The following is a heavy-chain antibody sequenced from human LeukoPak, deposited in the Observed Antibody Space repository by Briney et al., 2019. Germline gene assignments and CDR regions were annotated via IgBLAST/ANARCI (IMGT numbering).Heavy chain of an antibody. Sequence: HTGGSLRLSCAASGFTFSSSAMSWVRQAPGKGLEWVSAISNNGGYTYYADSVQGRFTISRDNSKSTLCLQMNSLRAEDTAVYYCAKDWGSSGWFDYWGQGTLVTVSS. V-gene: IGHV3-23*01. CDR3: AKDWGSSGWFDY. CDR1: GFTFSSSA. D-gene: IGHD6-19*01. CDR2: ISNNGGYT. J-gene: IGHJ4*02.